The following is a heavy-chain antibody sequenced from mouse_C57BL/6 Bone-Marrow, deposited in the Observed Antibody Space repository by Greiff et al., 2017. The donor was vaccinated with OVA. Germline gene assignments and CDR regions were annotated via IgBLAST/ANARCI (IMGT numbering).Heavy chain of an antibody. CDR1: GYAFSSSW. D-gene: IGHD1-1*01. Sequence: VKVVESGPELVKPGASVKISCKASGYAFSSSWMNWVKQRPGKGLEWIGRIYPGDGDTNYNGKFKGKATLTADKSSSTAYMQLSSLTSEDSAVYFCARDYGRAGYFDYWGQGTTLTVSS. V-gene: IGHV1-82*01. CDR3: ARDYGRAGYFDY. CDR2: IYPGDGDT. J-gene: IGHJ2*01.